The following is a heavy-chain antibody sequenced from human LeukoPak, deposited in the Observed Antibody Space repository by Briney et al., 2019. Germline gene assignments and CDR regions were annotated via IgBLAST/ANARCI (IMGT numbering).Heavy chain of an antibody. CDR2: IIPIFGTA. V-gene: IGHV1-69*05. D-gene: IGHD5-12*01. J-gene: IGHJ4*02. CDR1: GGTFSSYA. CDR3: ASSPVATIFGRRYFDY. Sequence: ASVKVSCKASGGTFSSYAISWVRQAPGQGLEWMGGIIPIFGTANYAQKFQGRVTITTDESTSTAYMELSSLRSEDTAVYYCASSPVATIFGRRYFDYWGQGTLVTVSS.